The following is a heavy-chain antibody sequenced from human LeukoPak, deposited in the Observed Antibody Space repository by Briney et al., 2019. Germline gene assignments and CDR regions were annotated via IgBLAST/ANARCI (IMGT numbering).Heavy chain of an antibody. Sequence: ASVKVSCKASGYTFTSYDINWVRQATGQGLEWMGWMNPNSGNTGYAQKFQGRVTITRNTSISTAYMELSSLRSEDTAVYYCAAPQWLVRGNFDYWGQGTLVTVSS. CDR3: AAPQWLVRGNFDY. CDR1: GYTFTSYD. V-gene: IGHV1-8*03. D-gene: IGHD6-19*01. CDR2: MNPNSGNT. J-gene: IGHJ4*02.